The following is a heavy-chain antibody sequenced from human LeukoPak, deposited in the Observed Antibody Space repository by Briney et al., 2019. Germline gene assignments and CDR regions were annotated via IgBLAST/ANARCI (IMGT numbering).Heavy chain of an antibody. CDR1: GYTFTDYY. J-gene: IGHJ2*01. Sequence: ASVKVSCKASGYTFTDYYIHWVRQAPGPGLEWMGWINPNSGGTDYAQKFQGRVTMIRDTSISTAYMELSRLRSDDTAVYYCARFRPGDWSFDLWGRGTLVTVSS. CDR2: INPNSGGT. D-gene: IGHD6-6*01. V-gene: IGHV1-2*02. CDR3: ARFRPGDWSFDL.